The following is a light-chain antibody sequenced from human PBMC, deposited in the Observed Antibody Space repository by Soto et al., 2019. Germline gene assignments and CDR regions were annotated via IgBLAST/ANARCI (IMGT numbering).Light chain of an antibody. Sequence: QSVLTQPPSASGTPGQRVTISCSGSGSNIGSNYVYWYQQLPGTAPKLLIYRNNQRPSGVPDRFSGSKSGTSASLAISGLRSEDEADYYCAAWDDSLSGSPYVFGTGTKVTVL. CDR2: RNN. V-gene: IGLV1-47*01. CDR1: GSNIGSNY. CDR3: AAWDDSLSGSPYV. J-gene: IGLJ1*01.